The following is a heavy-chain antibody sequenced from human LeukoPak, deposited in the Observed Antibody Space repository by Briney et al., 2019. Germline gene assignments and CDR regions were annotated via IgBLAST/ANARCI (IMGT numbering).Heavy chain of an antibody. CDR1: GGSISNYY. V-gene: IGHV4-59*01. Sequence: MPSETLSLTCTVSGGSISNYYWSWIRQPPGKGLEWIGYVHYSGSTNYNPSLETRVTISVDTSKNQFSLKLTSVTAADTAVYYCARGEWDYLLDYWGQGTLVTVSS. D-gene: IGHD1-7*01. CDR2: VHYSGST. CDR3: ARGEWDYLLDY. J-gene: IGHJ4*02.